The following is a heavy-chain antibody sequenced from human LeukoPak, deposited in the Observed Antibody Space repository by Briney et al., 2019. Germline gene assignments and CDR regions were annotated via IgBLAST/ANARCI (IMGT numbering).Heavy chain of an antibody. Sequence: ASVKVSCKASGGTFSSYAISWVRQAPGQGLEWMGIINPSGDTTSYAQKFQDRVTMTRDTSTSTVYMELSSLRSEDTAVYYCARETRSLVIGAAAGPWNYWGQGTLVTVSS. D-gene: IGHD6-13*01. CDR3: ARETRSLVIGAAAGPWNY. J-gene: IGHJ4*02. CDR1: GGTFSSYA. CDR2: INPSGDTT. V-gene: IGHV1-46*01.